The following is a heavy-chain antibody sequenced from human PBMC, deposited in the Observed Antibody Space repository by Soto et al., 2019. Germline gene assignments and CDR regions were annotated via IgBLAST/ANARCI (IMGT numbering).Heavy chain of an antibody. J-gene: IGHJ4*02. D-gene: IGHD3-10*01. Sequence: QVQLVQSGAEVKKPGASVTVSCKTSGYTFSTIGITWVRQAPGQGLEWMGWISPHKGDTYYAQRLQGRVTMTTDTSTSTAYLELRGLRSDDKAVYFCARDLDPSGSYYTNYWGQGTLVTV. CDR3: ARDLDPSGSYYTNY. CDR1: GYTFSTIG. V-gene: IGHV1-18*01. CDR2: ISPHKGDT.